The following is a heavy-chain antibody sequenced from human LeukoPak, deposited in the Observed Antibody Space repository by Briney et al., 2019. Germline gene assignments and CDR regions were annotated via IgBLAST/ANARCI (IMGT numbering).Heavy chain of an antibody. CDR1: GGSISSSSYY. J-gene: IGHJ5*02. V-gene: IGHV4-39*01. CDR2: IYYSGST. CDR3: ARQYYDFWSGSAGDWFDP. D-gene: IGHD3-3*01. Sequence: KASETLSLTCTVSGGSISSSSYYWGWIRQPPGKGLEWIGSIYYSGSTYYNPSLKSRVTISVDTFKNQFSLKLSSVTAADTAVYYCARQYYDFWSGSAGDWFDPWGQGTLVTVSS.